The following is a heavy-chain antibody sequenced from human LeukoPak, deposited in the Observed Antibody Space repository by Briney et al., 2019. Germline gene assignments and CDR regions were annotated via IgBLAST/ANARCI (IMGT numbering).Heavy chain of an antibody. V-gene: IGHV4-31*03. CDR3: ARDYGNNWFDP. J-gene: IGHJ5*02. CDR1: GGSISSGDYY. Sequence: SETLSLTCTVSGGSISSGDYYWSWLRQHPGKGLEWIGFIYYSGDTYYNPSLRSRVSISLDTSKNQFSLKLNSVTAADTAMYYCARDYGNNWFDPWGQGTLVTVSA. CDR2: IYYSGDT. D-gene: IGHD4-17*01.